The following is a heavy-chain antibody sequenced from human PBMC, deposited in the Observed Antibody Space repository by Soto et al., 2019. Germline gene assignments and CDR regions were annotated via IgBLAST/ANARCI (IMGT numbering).Heavy chain of an antibody. CDR2: IYSGGST. Sequence: GGSLRLSCAASGFTVSSNYMSWVRKAQGRGLEWVSVIYSGGSTYYADSVKGRFTISRDNSKNTLYLQMNSLRAEDTAVYYCASSYSSSAFDIWGQGTMVTVSS. CDR1: GFTVSSNY. J-gene: IGHJ3*02. D-gene: IGHD6-6*01. V-gene: IGHV3-53*01. CDR3: ASSYSSSAFDI.